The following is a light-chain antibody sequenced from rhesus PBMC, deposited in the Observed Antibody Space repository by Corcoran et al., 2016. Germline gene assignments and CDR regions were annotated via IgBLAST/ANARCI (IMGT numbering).Light chain of an antibody. CDR2: AAS. J-gene: IGKJ3*01. CDR1: QAISNN. Sequence: DIQMTQSPSSLSASVGDRVTITCQAGQAISNNLAWYQQKPGKVPKLLIFAASTLQSGGPSRFSGSGSGTDFTLTISSLQPEDFATYYCQHGYGIPFTFGPGTKLDIK. V-gene: IGKV1-33*02. CDR3: QHGYGIPFT.